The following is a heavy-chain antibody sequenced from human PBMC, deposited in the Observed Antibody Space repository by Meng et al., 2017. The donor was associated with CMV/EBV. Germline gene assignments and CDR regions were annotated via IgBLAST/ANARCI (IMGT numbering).Heavy chain of an antibody. V-gene: IGHV4-34*01. CDR2: INHSGST. Sequence: QVQLQQWGAGLLKPSVTLSLTCAVYGGSFSGYYWSWIRQPPGKGLEWIGEINHSGSTNYNPSLKSRVTISVDTSKNQFSLKLSSVTAADTAVYYCARKGGSYPLDYWGQGTLVTVSS. CDR1: GGSFSGYY. J-gene: IGHJ4*02. CDR3: ARKGGSYPLDY. D-gene: IGHD1-26*01.